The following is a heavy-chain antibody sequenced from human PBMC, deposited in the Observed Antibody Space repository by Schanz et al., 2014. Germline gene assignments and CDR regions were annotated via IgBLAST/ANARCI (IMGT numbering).Heavy chain of an antibody. CDR3: AKDAPYPFDL. Sequence: EVQLLESGGGLVQPGGSLRLSCAASGFSFGTYAMSWVRQAPGKGLLWVSSISGTGGDDTYYADSVKGRFTISRDNSKNTLFLQMNSLRVEDSAIYYCAKDAPYPFDLWGRGTLITVSS. CDR1: GFSFGTYA. V-gene: IGHV3-23*01. J-gene: IGHJ2*01. CDR2: ISGTGGDDT.